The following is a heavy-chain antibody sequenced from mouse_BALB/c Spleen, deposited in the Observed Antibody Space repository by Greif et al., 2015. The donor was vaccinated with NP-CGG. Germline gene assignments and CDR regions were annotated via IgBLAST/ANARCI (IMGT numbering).Heavy chain of an antibody. CDR3: ASFYDGYFYYAMDY. CDR1: GYSITSGYY. J-gene: IGHJ4*01. D-gene: IGHD2-3*01. Sequence: ESGPGLVKPSQSLSLTCSVTGYSITSGYYWNWIRQFPGNKLEWMGYISYDGSNNYNPSLKNRISITRDTSKNQFFLKLNSVTTEDTATYYCASFYDGYFYYAMDYWGQGTSATVSS. CDR2: ISYDGSN. V-gene: IGHV3-6*02.